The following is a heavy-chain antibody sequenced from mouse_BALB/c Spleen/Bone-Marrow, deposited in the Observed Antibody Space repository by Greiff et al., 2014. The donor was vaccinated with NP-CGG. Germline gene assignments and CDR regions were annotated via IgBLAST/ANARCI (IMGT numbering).Heavy chain of an antibody. CDR3: ARWSGTPYFDY. CDR2: ITPYNDDT. CDR1: GYTFTSYF. J-gene: IGHJ2*01. Sequence: EVQLQQSGPELVKPGASVKMSCKASGYTFTSYFIHWVKQKPGQGLEWIGYITPYNDDTKYNEKFKGKATLTSDKSSSTAYMELSSLTSEDSAVYYCARWSGTPYFDYWGQGTTLTVSS. V-gene: IGHV1-14*01. D-gene: IGHD4-1*01.